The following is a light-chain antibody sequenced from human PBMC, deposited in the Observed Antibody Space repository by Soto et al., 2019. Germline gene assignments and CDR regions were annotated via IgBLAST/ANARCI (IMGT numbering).Light chain of an antibody. J-gene: IGLJ1*01. Sequence: QSALTQPASVSGSPGQSITISCTGTSRDIGLYNYVSWYQQYPGNAPKLIIFEVTNRPSGVSDRFSGSKSGNTASLTISGLLPEDGAEYYCYSYTTRSTYVFESGTKVTVL. CDR2: EVT. V-gene: IGLV2-14*01. CDR3: YSYTTRSTYV. CDR1: SRDIGLYNY.